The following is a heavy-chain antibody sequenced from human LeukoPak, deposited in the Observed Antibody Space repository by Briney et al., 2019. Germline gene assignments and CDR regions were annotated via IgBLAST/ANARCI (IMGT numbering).Heavy chain of an antibody. J-gene: IGHJ4*02. CDR2: IKQDGSEK. Sequence: GGSLRLSCAASGFTFSSYWMSWVRQAPGKGLEWVANIKQDGSEKQYVDSVKGRFAISRDNAENSLYLQMNSLRAEDTAVYYCAREEAGSGSYFDSWGQGTLVTVSS. V-gene: IGHV3-7*01. D-gene: IGHD1-26*01. CDR1: GFTFSSYW. CDR3: AREEAGSGSYFDS.